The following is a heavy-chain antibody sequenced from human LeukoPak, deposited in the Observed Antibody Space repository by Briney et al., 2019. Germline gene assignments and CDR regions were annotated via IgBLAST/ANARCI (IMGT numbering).Heavy chain of an antibody. CDR3: ARSPPAPTVVNYHFDY. Sequence: SVKVSCKASGGTFSSYTISWVRQAPGQGLEWMGRIIPILGIANYAQKFQGRVTITADKSTSTAYMELSSLRSEDTAVYYCARSPPAPTVVNYHFDYWGQGTLVTVSS. J-gene: IGHJ4*02. V-gene: IGHV1-69*02. CDR2: IIPILGIA. CDR1: GGTFSSYT. D-gene: IGHD4-23*01.